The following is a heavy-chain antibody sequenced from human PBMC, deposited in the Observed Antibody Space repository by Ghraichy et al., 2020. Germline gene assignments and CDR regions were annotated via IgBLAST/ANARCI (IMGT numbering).Heavy chain of an antibody. J-gene: IGHJ6*02. CDR2: ISYDGSNK. CDR1: GFTFSSYG. CDR3: AKDDFWSGSDYYYGMDV. Sequence: GGSLRLSCAASGFTFSSYGMHWVRQAPGKGLEWVAVISYDGSNKYYADSVKGRFTISRDNSKNTLYLQMNSLRAEDTAVYYCAKDDFWSGSDYYYGMDVWGQGTTVTVSS. D-gene: IGHD3-3*01. V-gene: IGHV3-30*18.